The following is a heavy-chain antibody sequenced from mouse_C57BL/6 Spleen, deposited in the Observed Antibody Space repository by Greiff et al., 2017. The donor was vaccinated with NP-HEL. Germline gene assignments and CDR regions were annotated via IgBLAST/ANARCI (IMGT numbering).Heavy chain of an antibody. J-gene: IGHJ2*01. Sequence: EVQLQQSGAELVRPGASVKLSCTASGFNIKDDYMHWVKQRPEQGLEWIGWIDPENGDTEYASKFQGKATITADTSSNTAYLQLSSLTSEDTAVYYCLNGYFDYWGQGTTLTVSS. CDR1: GFNIKDDY. V-gene: IGHV14-4*01. CDR2: IDPENGDT. CDR3: LNGYFDY.